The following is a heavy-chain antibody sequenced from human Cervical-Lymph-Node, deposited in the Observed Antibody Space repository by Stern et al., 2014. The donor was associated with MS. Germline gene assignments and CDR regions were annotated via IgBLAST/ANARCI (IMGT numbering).Heavy chain of an antibody. Sequence: VQLVESGAEVKKPGASVKVSCKASGYTFTGYYMLWVRQAPGQGLEWMGRINPNNGGTNYAQTFQGRVTMTRDTSISTAYMELSRLRSDDTAVYYCARDSFIGSGSYYGFDPWGQGTLVTVSS. V-gene: IGHV1-2*06. CDR1: GYTFTGYY. J-gene: IGHJ5*02. D-gene: IGHD1-26*01. CDR3: ARDSFIGSGSYYGFDP. CDR2: INPNNGGT.